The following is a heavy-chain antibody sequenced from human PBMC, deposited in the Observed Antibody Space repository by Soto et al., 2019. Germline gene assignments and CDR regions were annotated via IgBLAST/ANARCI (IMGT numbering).Heavy chain of an antibody. CDR1: GFTVSSHY. Sequence: EVQLVESGGGLIQPGGSLRLSCAASGFTVSSHYMSWVRQAPGKGLEWVSVIYSGGSTYYADSVKGRFTISRDNSKNTLYLQMNSLRAEDTAVYYCARPLNYYDSSGYDDAFDIWGQGTMVTVSS. J-gene: IGHJ3*02. V-gene: IGHV3-53*01. CDR2: IYSGGST. CDR3: ARPLNYYDSSGYDDAFDI. D-gene: IGHD3-22*01.